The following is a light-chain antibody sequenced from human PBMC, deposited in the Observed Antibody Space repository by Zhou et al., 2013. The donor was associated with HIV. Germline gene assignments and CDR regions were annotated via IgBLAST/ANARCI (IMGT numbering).Light chain of an antibody. CDR3: QQSHSSPPT. CDR1: QGISKW. J-gene: IGKJ2*01. CDR2: ATS. Sequence: DIQMTQSPSSVSASVGDRITITCRASQGISKWLAWYQQKPGKAPKLLIYATSTLYPGVPSRFSGSGSGTDFTLTISSLQAEDFATYYCQQSHSSPPTFGQGTKV. V-gene: IGKV1-12*01.